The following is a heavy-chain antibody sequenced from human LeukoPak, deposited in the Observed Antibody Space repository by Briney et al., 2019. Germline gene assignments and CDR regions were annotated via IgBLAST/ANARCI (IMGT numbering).Heavy chain of an antibody. CDR3: ARFYSNFGDY. CDR2: ISAYNGDT. CDR1: GYTFSNYG. V-gene: IGHV1-18*01. D-gene: IGHD4-11*01. Sequence: GASVKVSCKTSGYTFSNYGISWVRQAPGQGLEWLGWISAYNGDTKYAQKFQGRVTMTTDASTTTGYMELTSLRSDDTAVYFCARFYSNFGDYWGQGTLVTVSS. J-gene: IGHJ4*02.